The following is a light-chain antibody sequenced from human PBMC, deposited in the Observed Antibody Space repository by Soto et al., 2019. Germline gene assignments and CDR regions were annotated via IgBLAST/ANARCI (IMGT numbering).Light chain of an antibody. CDR2: LGS. Sequence: DIVMTQSPLSLPVTPGEPASISFRPSQSLLHSNGYNYLDWYLQKPGQSPQLLIYLGSNRASGVPDRFSGSGSGTDFTLKISRVEAEDVGVYYCMQALQTSWTFGQGTKVDIK. CDR3: MQALQTSWT. J-gene: IGKJ1*01. CDR1: QSLLHSNGYNY. V-gene: IGKV2-28*01.